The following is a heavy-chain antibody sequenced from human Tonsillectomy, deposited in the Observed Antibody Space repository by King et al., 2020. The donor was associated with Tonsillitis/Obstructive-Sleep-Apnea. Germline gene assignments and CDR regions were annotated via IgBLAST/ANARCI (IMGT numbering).Heavy chain of an antibody. CDR3: ARALYGSGSYYGLLGY. J-gene: IGHJ4*02. V-gene: IGHV7-4-1*02. CDR1: GYTFTSYA. Sequence: VQLVQSGSELKKPGASVKVSCKASGYTFTSYAMNWVRQAPGQGLSWMGWINTNTGNPTDAQGFTGRFVFSLDTSVSTAYLQISSLKAEDTAVYYSARALYGSGSYYGLLGYWGQGTLVTVSS. D-gene: IGHD3-10*01. CDR2: INTNTGNP.